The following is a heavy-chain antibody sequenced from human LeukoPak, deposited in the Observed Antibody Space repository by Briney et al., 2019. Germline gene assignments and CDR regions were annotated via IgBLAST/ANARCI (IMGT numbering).Heavy chain of an antibody. CDR1: GGSISSGDYY. V-gene: IGHV4-31*03. D-gene: IGHD5-18*01. CDR3: ATVDTAMAYFDY. J-gene: IGHJ4*02. Sequence: PSQTLSLTCTVSGGSISSGDYYWSWIRQHPGKGLEWIGYIYYSGSTYYNPSLKSRVTISVDTSKNQFSLKLSSVTAADTAVYYCATVDTAMAYFDYWGQGTLVTVSS. CDR2: IYYSGST.